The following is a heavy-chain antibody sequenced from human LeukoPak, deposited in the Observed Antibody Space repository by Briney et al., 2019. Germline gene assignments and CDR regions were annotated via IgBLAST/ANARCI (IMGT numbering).Heavy chain of an antibody. D-gene: IGHD5-18*01. CDR2: IKGDGSST. CDR1: GFTFSSYW. J-gene: IGHJ4*02. V-gene: IGHV3-74*01. Sequence: GGSLRLSCAASGFTFSSYWMHWVRHTPGKGLAWVSRIKGDGSSTSYADSVKGRFTISRDNAKNTLYLQMNSLRAEDTAVYCCARDGYSFDHDFDYWGQGTLVTVSS. CDR3: ARDGYSFDHDFDY.